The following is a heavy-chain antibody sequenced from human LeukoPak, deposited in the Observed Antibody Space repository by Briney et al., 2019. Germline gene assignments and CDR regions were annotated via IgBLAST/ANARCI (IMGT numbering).Heavy chain of an antibody. CDR3: ARDRAGKPYYYYYMDV. V-gene: IGHV3-74*01. CDR1: GFTFSNYW. CDR2: INSDGTTT. J-gene: IGHJ6*03. D-gene: IGHD1-1*01. Sequence: PGGSLRLSCGASGFTFSNYWMHWVRQTPGKGLVWVLNINSDGTTTNYADSAKGRFTISRDNAKNTLYLQMNSLRAEDTAVYYCARDRAGKPYYYYYMDVWGKGTTVTVSS.